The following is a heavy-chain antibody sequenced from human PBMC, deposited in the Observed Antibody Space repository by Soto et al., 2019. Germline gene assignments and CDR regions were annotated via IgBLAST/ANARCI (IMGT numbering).Heavy chain of an antibody. V-gene: IGHV4-4*07. CDR2: IYTSGST. CDR1: GGSISSYY. CDR3: AIHRYYDSSGYYYFDY. J-gene: IGHJ4*02. D-gene: IGHD3-22*01. Sequence: QVQLQESGPGLVKPSETLSLTCTVSGGSISSYYWSWIRQPAGKGLEWIGRIYTSGSTNYNPSLKSRVTMSVDTSKNQFSLNLSSVTAADTAVYYCAIHRYYDSSGYYYFDYWGQGTLVTVSS.